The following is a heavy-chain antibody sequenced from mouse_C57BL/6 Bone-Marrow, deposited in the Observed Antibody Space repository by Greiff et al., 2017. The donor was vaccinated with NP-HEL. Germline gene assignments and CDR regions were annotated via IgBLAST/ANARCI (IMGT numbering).Heavy chain of an antibody. CDR3: ARHLPGDY. CDR2: ISGGGGNT. Sequence: DVMLVESGGGLVKPGGSLKLPCAASGFTFSSYTMSWVRQTPEKRLEWVATISGGGGNTYYPDSVKGRFTISRDNAKNTLYLQMSSLRSEDTALYYCARHLPGDYWGQGTTLTVSS. CDR1: GFTFSSYT. J-gene: IGHJ2*01. V-gene: IGHV5-9*01.